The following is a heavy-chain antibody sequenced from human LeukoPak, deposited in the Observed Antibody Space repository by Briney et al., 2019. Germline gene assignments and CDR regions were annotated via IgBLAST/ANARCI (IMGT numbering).Heavy chain of an antibody. J-gene: IGHJ4*02. V-gene: IGHV1-24*01. Sequence: ASVTVSCKISGYGLSILSIHWVRQAPGEGLQWVGGIDPQDGQTIYAQPFHGRAAISEDTFSDTAYLELNSLRSEDTALYYCATHLDRSYYYFDFWGQGTLVIVSS. CDR2: IDPQDGQT. CDR3: ATHLDRSYYYFDF. CDR1: GYGLSILS. D-gene: IGHD3-10*01.